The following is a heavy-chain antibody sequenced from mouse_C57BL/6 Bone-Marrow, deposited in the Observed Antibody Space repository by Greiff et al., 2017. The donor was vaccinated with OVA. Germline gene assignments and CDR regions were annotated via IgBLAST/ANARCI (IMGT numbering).Heavy chain of an antibody. CDR1: GFTFSSYT. CDR3: ARRTGTEVFDY. V-gene: IGHV5-9*01. CDR2: ISGGGGNT. Sequence: EVQVVESGGGLVKPGGSLKLSCAASGFTFSSYTMSWVRQTPEKRLEWVATISGGGGNTYYPDSVKGRFTISRDNAKNTLYLQMSSLRSEDTALYYCARRTGTEVFDYWGQGTTLTVSS. J-gene: IGHJ2*01. D-gene: IGHD4-1*01.